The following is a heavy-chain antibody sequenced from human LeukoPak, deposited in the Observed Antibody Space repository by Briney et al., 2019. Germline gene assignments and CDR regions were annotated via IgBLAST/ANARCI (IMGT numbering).Heavy chain of an antibody. Sequence: ASVKVSCKASGYTFTSYGTSWVRQAPGQGLEWMGWISAYNGNTNYAQKLQGRVTMTTDTSTSTAYMELRSLRSDDTAVYYCARVTVGYSSSWYEDGYWGQGTLVTVSS. V-gene: IGHV1-18*01. J-gene: IGHJ4*02. CDR2: ISAYNGNT. CDR1: GYTFTSYG. CDR3: ARVTVGYSSSWYEDGY. D-gene: IGHD6-13*01.